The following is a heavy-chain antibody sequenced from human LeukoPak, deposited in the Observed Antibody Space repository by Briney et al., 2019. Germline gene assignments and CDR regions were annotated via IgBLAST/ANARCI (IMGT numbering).Heavy chain of an antibody. Sequence: GGFLRLSCAASGFTFSFYSMNWVRQAPGKGLEWISSISSSSNYIYYADSVKGRFTISRDNAKNSLYLQMNSLRADDTAMYYCARDLHGESCTTPNCSWGQGTLVTVSS. CDR3: ARDLHGESCTTPNCS. V-gene: IGHV3-21*01. CDR2: ISSSSNYI. D-gene: IGHD3-10*01. J-gene: IGHJ4*02. CDR1: GFTFSFYS.